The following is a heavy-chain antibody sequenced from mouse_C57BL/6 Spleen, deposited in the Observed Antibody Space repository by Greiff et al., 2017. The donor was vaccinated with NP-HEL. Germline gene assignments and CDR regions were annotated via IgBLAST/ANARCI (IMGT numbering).Heavy chain of an antibody. CDR3: ARGGLGSPWFAY. V-gene: IGHV1-69*01. CDR1: GYTFTSYW. CDR2: IDPSDSYT. J-gene: IGHJ3*01. D-gene: IGHD3-1*01. Sequence: QVQLKQPGAELVMPGASVKLSCKASGYTFTSYWMHWVKQRPGQGLEWIGEIDPSDSYTNYNQKFKGKSTLTVDKSSSTAYMQLSSLTSEDSAVYYCARGGLGSPWFAYWGQGTLVTVSA.